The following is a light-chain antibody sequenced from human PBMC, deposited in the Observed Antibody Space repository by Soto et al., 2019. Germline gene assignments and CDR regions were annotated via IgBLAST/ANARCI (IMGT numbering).Light chain of an antibody. CDR2: DDS. J-gene: IGLJ3*02. Sequence: SYELTQPPSVSVAPGQTARTTCGGNNIGSKSVHWYQQKPGQAPVLVVYDDSDRPSGIPERFSGSNSGNTATLTISRVEAGDEADYYCQVWDSSSDLWVFGGGTKVTVL. CDR1: NIGSKS. V-gene: IGLV3-21*02. CDR3: QVWDSSSDLWV.